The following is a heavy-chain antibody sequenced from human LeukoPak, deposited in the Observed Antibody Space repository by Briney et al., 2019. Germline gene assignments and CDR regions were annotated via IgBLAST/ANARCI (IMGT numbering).Heavy chain of an antibody. Sequence: GGSLRLSCAASGFTFTSYAMSWVRQAPGKGLEWVSAISGSGGRTYYADSVKGRFTISRDNSKNTLYLQMNSLRAEDTAVYYCANLIGYCSGGSCLDYWGQGTLVTVSS. D-gene: IGHD2-15*01. CDR3: ANLIGYCSGGSCLDY. CDR2: ISGSGGRT. V-gene: IGHV3-23*01. J-gene: IGHJ4*02. CDR1: GFTFTSYA.